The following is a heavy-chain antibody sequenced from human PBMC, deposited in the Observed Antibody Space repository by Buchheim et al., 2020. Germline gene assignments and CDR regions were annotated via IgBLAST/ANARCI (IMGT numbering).Heavy chain of an antibody. CDR2: ISSSSSTI. V-gene: IGHV3-48*02. CDR3: ARGDGYSSSWYQYNWFDP. Sequence: EVQLVESGGGLVQPGGSLRLSCAASGFTFSSYSMNWVRQAPGKGLEWVSYISSSSSTIYYAHSVKGRFTISRDNAKNSLYLQMNSLRDEDTAVYYCARGDGYSSSWYQYNWFDPWGQGTL. CDR1: GFTFSSYS. D-gene: IGHD6-13*01. J-gene: IGHJ5*02.